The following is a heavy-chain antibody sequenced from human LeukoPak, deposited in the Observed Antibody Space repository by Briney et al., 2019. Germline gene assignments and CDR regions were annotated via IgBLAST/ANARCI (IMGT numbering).Heavy chain of an antibody. V-gene: IGHV6-1*01. J-gene: IGHJ5*02. CDR1: GDSVSSNSAA. CDR3: ARDGRIAAAGTGWFDP. Sequence: SQTLSLTCAISGDSVSSNSAAWNWIRQSPSRGLEWLGRTYYRSKWYSDYAVSVKSRITINPDTSKNQFSLQLNSVTPEDTAVYYCARDGRIAAAGTGWFDPWGQGTLVTVSS. CDR2: TYYRSKWYS. D-gene: IGHD6-13*01.